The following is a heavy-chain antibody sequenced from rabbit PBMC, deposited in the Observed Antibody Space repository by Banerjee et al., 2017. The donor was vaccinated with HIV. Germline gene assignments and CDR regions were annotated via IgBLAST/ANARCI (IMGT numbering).Heavy chain of an antibody. Sequence: EESGGGLVQPEGSLTLTCKASGFDFSSNAMCWVRQAPGKGLEWIACIDAGSSGSTYYASWVNGRFTISRSTSLTTVTLQMTSLTAADTATYFCARGGAGSSYYTTYFNLWGQGTLVTVS. J-gene: IGHJ4*01. CDR1: GFDFSSNA. V-gene: IGHV1S47*01. CDR2: IDAGSSGST. D-gene: IGHD8-1*01. CDR3: ARGGAGSSYYTTYFNL.